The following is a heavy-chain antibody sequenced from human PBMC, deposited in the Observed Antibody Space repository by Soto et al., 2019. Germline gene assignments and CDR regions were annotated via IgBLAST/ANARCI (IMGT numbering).Heavy chain of an antibody. CDR1: GFTFSDYY. D-gene: IGHD2-2*01. V-gene: IGHV3-11*06. CDR2: ISRSSSYT. J-gene: IGHJ6*02. CDR3: ARGGNCSSTSCLYHYYGMDV. Sequence: QVQLVESGGGSVKPGGSLRLSCAASGFTFSDYYMSWIRQAPGKGLEWVSYISRSSSYTNYADSVKGRFTISRDNAKNSLYLQMNSLRAEDTAVYYCARGGNCSSTSCLYHYYGMDVWGQGTTVTVSS.